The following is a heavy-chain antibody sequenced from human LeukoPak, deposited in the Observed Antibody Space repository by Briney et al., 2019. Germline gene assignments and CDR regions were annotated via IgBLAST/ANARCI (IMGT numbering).Heavy chain of an antibody. CDR1: GASITRYF. CDR3: ARGDDYKSTLFDY. V-gene: IGHV4-59*01. D-gene: IGHD5-12*01. Sequence: SETLSLTCTVSGASITRYFWNWIRQPPGKELEWIGYISSGGSTNYNPSLKSRVTISIDTSKNQFSLKLTSATAADTAVYYCARGDDYKSTLFDYWGREPRSPSPQ. J-gene: IGHJ4*02. CDR2: ISSGGST.